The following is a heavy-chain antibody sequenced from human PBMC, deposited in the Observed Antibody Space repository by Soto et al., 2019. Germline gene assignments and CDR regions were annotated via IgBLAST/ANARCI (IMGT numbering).Heavy chain of an antibody. D-gene: IGHD3-22*01. V-gene: IGHV4-59*01. Sequence: PSETLSLTCTVSGGSISSYYWSWIRQPPGKGLEWIGYIYYSGSTNYNPSLKSRVTISVDTSKNQFSLKLSSVTAADTAVYYCARAHDSSGYYFDYWGQGTLVTVSS. J-gene: IGHJ4*02. CDR3: ARAHDSSGYYFDY. CDR1: GGSISSYY. CDR2: IYYSGST.